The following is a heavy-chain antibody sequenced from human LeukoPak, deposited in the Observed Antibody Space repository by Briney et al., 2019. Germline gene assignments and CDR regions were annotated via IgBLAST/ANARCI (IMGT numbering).Heavy chain of an antibody. CDR3: ARASPGRVRSYYGMDV. Sequence: GGSLRLSCAASGFTFSSYWMSWVRQAPGKGLEWVAVISYDGSNKNYADSVKGRFTISRDNSKNTLYLQMNSLRAEDTAVYYCARASPGRVRSYYGMDVWGQGTTVTVSS. CDR2: ISYDGSNK. J-gene: IGHJ6*02. CDR1: GFTFSSYW. V-gene: IGHV3-30*03. D-gene: IGHD3-10*01.